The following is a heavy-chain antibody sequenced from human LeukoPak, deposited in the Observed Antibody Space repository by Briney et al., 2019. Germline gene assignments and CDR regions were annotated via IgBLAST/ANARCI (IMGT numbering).Heavy chain of an antibody. CDR3: VRSLPGTLLRGYGMDV. J-gene: IGHJ6*02. CDR2: IFPRDSDV. V-gene: IGHV5-51*01. D-gene: IGHD3-10*01. CDR1: GYTFTSYW. Sequence: GESLTISCKTSGYTFTSYWIGWVRQTPGKGLECMGVIFPRDSDVRYSPSFQGQVTISAGKSTTTASRHWGSLKASDSAMYYCVRSLPGTLLRGYGMDVGAQGPRSPSP.